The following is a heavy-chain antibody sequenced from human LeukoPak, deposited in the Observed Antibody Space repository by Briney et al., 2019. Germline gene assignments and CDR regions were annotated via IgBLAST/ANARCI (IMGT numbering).Heavy chain of an antibody. CDR1: GFTFSSYS. J-gene: IGHJ4*02. D-gene: IGHD1-26*01. CDR3: ARDQRWNSGSSSGY. V-gene: IGHV3-48*01. CDR2: ISSSSSTI. Sequence: GGPLRLSCAASGFTFSSYSMNWVRKAPGKGLEWVSYISSSSSTIYYADSVKGRFTISRDNAKNSLYLQMNSLRAEDTAVYYCARDQRWNSGSSSGYWGQGTLVTVSS.